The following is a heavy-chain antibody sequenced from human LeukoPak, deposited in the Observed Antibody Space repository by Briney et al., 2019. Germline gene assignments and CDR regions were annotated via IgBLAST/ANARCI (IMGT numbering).Heavy chain of an antibody. J-gene: IGHJ5*02. CDR1: GYTFTSYG. D-gene: IGHD2-15*01. CDR3: ARDVPEPSQPSAVAAATSNWFDP. Sequence: ASVKVSCKASGYTFTSYGISWVRQAPGQGLEWMGWISAYNGNTNYAQMLQGRVTMTTDTSTSTAYMELRSLRSDDTAVYYCARDVPEPSQPSAVAAATSNWFDPWGQGTLVTVSS. V-gene: IGHV1-18*01. CDR2: ISAYNGNT.